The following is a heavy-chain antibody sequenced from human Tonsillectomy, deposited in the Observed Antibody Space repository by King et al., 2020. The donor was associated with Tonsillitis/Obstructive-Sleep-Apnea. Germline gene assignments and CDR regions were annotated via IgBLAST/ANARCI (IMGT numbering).Heavy chain of an antibody. D-gene: IGHD2-2*02. J-gene: IGHJ4*02. Sequence: VQLVESGGGLVQPGGSLRLSCAASGFTFSSSWMSWVRQAPGKGLEWVANIKQDGSEKYYVDSVTGRFTISRDNAENSLYLQMNSLRGEDTAVYYCARDLYCSTIDCYKGSGVFDYWGQGSLVTVSS. CDR3: ARDLYCSTIDCYKGSGVFDY. CDR2: IKQDGSEK. CDR1: GFTFSSSW. V-gene: IGHV3-7*03.